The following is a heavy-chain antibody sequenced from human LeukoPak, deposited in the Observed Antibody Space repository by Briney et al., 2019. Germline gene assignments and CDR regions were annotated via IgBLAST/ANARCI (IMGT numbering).Heavy chain of an antibody. J-gene: IGHJ4*02. CDR1: GFTFSSYG. CDR2: ISGSAHKI. Sequence: PGGSLRLSCAASGFTFSSYGMRWVRQAPEKGLDWVSVISGSAHKIRYADSVKGRFTISRDNSENIVYLQMNNLRVEDTAVYYCAGRPTGYSSGYIHWGQGTLVTVSS. CDR3: AGRPTGYSSGYIH. D-gene: IGHD5-18*01. V-gene: IGHV3-23*01.